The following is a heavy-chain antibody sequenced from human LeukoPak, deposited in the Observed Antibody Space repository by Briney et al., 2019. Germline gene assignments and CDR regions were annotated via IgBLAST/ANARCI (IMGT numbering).Heavy chain of an antibody. D-gene: IGHD3-22*01. V-gene: IGHV3-53*01. CDR3: ARDKFDSSGYYLAFDI. CDR2: IYSGGSA. Sequence: GGSLRLSCAAAGFTVSSNYMSWVRQAPGKGLEWVSVIYSGGSAYYADSVKGRFTISRDNSKNTLYLQMNSLRAEDTAVYYCARDKFDSSGYYLAFDIWGQGTMVTVSS. CDR1: GFTVSSNY. J-gene: IGHJ3*02.